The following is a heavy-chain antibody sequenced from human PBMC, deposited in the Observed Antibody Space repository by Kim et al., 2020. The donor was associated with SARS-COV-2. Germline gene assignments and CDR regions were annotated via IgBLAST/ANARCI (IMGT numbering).Heavy chain of an antibody. D-gene: IGHD5-12*01. V-gene: IGHV4-59*01. CDR2: IYFTGTT. Sequence: SETLSLTCTVSSGSISGYYWSWIRQPPGKGLEWIGYIYFTGTTNYNPSLKSRVTISVDTSKNQFSLKLSSVTAADTAVNYCGREGSGYIWGQGTLHTAS. CDR1: SGSISGYY. CDR3: GREGSGYI. J-gene: IGHJ4*02.